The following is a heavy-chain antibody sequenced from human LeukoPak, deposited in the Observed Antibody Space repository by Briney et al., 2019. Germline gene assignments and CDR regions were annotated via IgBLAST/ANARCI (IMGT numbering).Heavy chain of an antibody. CDR2: IYYSGST. CDR1: GGSISSYY. V-gene: IGHV4-59*12. D-gene: IGHD3-16*01. Sequence: SETLSLTCTVSGGSISSYYWSWIRQPPGKGLEWIGYIYYSGSTNYNPSLKSRVTISVDTSKNQFSLKLSSVTAADTAVYYCARDPVSGGLDYWGQGTLVTVSS. J-gene: IGHJ4*02. CDR3: ARDPVSGGLDY.